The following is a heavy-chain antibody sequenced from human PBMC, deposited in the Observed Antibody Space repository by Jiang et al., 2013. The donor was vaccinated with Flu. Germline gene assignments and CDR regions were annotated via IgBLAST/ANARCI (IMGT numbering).Heavy chain of an antibody. Sequence: SGDSVSSNSAAWNWIRQSPSRGLEWLGRTYYRSKWYNDYAVSVKSRITINPDTSKNQFFLQLNSVTPEDTAVYYCARVGAGWEQPYYGMDVWGQGTTVTVSS. V-gene: IGHV6-1*01. CDR2: TYYRSKWYN. J-gene: IGHJ6*02. CDR1: GDSVSSNSAA. CDR3: ARVGAGWEQPYYGMDV. D-gene: IGHD1-26*01.